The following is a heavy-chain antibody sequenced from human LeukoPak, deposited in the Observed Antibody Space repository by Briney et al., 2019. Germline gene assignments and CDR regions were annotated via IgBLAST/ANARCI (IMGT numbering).Heavy chain of an antibody. CDR1: GISFINYA. CDR3: AKDVGPTVTIWFDP. Sequence: GGSLRLSCAASGISFINYAMSWVRQAPARGLEWVSSLRGNGDTFYADSVKGRFTLSRDDSRNTLYLQMNSLRAEDTAVYYCAKDVGPTVTIWFDPWGQGTLVTVSS. D-gene: IGHD4-17*01. J-gene: IGHJ5*02. V-gene: IGHV3-23*01. CDR2: LRGNGDT.